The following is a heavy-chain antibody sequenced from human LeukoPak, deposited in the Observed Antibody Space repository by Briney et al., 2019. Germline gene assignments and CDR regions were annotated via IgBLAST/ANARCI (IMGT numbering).Heavy chain of an antibody. V-gene: IGHV3-30*18. D-gene: IGHD6-13*01. CDR1: GFTFSSYG. J-gene: IGHJ4*02. CDR3: AKDLLRQQLVPHYFDY. Sequence: GRSLRLSCAASGFTFSSYGMPWVRQAPGKGLEWVAVISYDGSNKYYADSVKGRFTISRDNSKNTLYLQMNSLRAEDTAVYYCAKDLLRQQLVPHYFDYWGQGTLVTVSS. CDR2: ISYDGSNK.